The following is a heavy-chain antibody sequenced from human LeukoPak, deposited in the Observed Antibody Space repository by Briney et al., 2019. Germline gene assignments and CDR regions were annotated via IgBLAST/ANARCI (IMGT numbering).Heavy chain of an antibody. J-gene: IGHJ4*02. D-gene: IGHD1-14*01. CDR3: VRGRKGVLIDY. V-gene: IGHV3-48*03. CDR2: ISNGSTT. CDR1: GFTFSSYE. Sequence: AGGSLRLSCAASGFTFSSYEMNWVRQAPGKGLEWVSYISNGSTTYYADSVKGRFTISRDNAKNSLYLQMNSLRAEDTAVYYCVRGRKGVLIDYWGQGTLVTVSS.